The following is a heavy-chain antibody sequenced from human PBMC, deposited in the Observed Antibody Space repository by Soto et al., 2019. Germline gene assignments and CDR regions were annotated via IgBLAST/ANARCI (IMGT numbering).Heavy chain of an antibody. CDR2: INPNSGGA. CDR3: ARDYYDGSASYGVEI. CDR1: GYTFTGYY. J-gene: IGHJ3*01. Sequence: QVHLVQSGAEVVKPGASVKVSCKASGYTFTGYYIHWVRQAPGQGLAWMGWINPNSGGANIAQKFQGWVTMTRDTSISTAYMELTRLRSNDTAVYYCARDYYDGSASYGVEIWGQGTKVTVAA. D-gene: IGHD3-16*01. V-gene: IGHV1-2*04.